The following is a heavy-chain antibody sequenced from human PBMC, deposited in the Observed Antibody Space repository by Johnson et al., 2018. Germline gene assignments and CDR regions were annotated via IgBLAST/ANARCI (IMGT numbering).Heavy chain of an antibody. V-gene: IGHV3-33*06. CDR3: AKRLGYQPYYFYMDG. Sequence: VQLVETGGGVVQPGRSLRLSCAASGFTFSSYGMHWVRQAPGKGLEWVAVIWSDGSNKYYAASVKGRFTISRDNSKKTVYLQMNSLRAEDTAVYYCAKRLGYQPYYFYMDGWGKGTTVTVSS. CDR2: IWSDGSNK. D-gene: IGHD2-2*01. J-gene: IGHJ6*03. CDR1: GFTFSSYG.